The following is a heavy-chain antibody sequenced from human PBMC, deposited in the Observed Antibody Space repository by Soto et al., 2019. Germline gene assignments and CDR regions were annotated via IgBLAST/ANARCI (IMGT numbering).Heavy chain of an antibody. CDR3: ARDSVSSWTFDY. CDR2: INAGNGNT. CDR1: GYTFTSYA. J-gene: IGHJ4*02. D-gene: IGHD6-13*01. V-gene: IGHV1-3*01. Sequence: ASVKVSCKASGYTFTSYAMHWVRQAPGQRLEWMGWINAGNGNTKYSQKFQGRVTITRDTSASTAYMELSSLRSEDTAVYYCARDSVSSWTFDYWGQGTLVTVSS.